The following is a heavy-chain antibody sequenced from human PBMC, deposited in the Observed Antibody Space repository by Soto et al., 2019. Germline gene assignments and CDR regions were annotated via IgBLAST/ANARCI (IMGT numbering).Heavy chain of an antibody. Sequence: PGGSLRLSCAASGFTFSSYGMHWVRQAPGKGLEWVAVIWYDGSNKYYADSVKGRFTISRDNSKNTLYLQMNSLRAEDTAVYYCARDGGIMITFGGVIVNQNYFDYWGQGTLVTVSS. CDR2: IWYDGSNK. J-gene: IGHJ4*02. V-gene: IGHV3-33*01. D-gene: IGHD3-16*02. CDR3: ARDGGIMITFGGVIVNQNYFDY. CDR1: GFTFSSYG.